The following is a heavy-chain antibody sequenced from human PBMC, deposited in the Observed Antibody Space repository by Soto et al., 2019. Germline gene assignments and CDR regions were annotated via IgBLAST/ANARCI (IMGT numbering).Heavy chain of an antibody. CDR1: GGSISSSNW. CDR3: ARVSGSYYYGMDV. V-gene: IGHV4-4*02. CDR2: IYHSGST. J-gene: IGHJ6*02. Sequence: PSETLSLTCAVSGGSISSSNWWSWVRQPPEKGLEWIGEIYHSGSTNYNPSLKSRVTISVDKSKNQFSLKLSSVTAADTAVYYCARVSGSYYYGMDVWGQGTTVTVSS. D-gene: IGHD1-26*01.